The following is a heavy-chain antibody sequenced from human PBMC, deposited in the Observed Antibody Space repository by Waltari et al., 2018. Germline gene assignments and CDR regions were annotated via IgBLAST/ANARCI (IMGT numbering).Heavy chain of an antibody. Sequence: QVQLVQSGAEVKKPGASVKVSCKALRYTFRGSYIHWVRQAPGQGLEWMGRIDPNSGGTDYARKFAGRVSMTRDTSISTAYVELSSLRSDDTAVYYCAAKGVVLPATYDYWGQGTLVTVSS. D-gene: IGHD2-15*01. CDR1: RYTFRGSY. J-gene: IGHJ4*02. CDR3: AAKGVVLPATYDY. CDR2: IDPNSGGT. V-gene: IGHV1-2*06.